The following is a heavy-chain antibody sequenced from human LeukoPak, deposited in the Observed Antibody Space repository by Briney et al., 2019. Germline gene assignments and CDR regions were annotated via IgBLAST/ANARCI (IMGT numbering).Heavy chain of an antibody. CDR1: GGSISSGDYY. J-gene: IGHJ5*02. CDR2: IYYSGST. D-gene: IGHD2-2*01. CDR3: ARGAPDIVVVPAAMWFDP. Sequence: SETLSLTCTVSGGSISSGDYYWGWIRQPPGKGLEWIGSIYYSGSTYYNPSLKSRVTTSVDTSKNQFSLKLSSVTAADTAVYYCARGAPDIVVVPAAMWFDPWGQGTLVTVSS. V-gene: IGHV4-39*07.